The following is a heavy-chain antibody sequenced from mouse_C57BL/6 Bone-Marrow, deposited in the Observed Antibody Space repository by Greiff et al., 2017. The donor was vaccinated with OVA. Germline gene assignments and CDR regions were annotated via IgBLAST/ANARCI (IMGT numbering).Heavy chain of an antibody. Sequence: QVQLQQPGAELVKPGASVKLSCKASGYTFTSYWMQWVKQRPGQGLEWIGEIDPSDSYTNYNQKFKGKATLTVDTSSSTAYMQRSSLTSEDAAVYCCGGEDYGSSFDYWGQGTTVTVSS. J-gene: IGHJ2*01. CDR2: IDPSDSYT. CDR3: GGEDYGSSFDY. V-gene: IGHV1-50*01. CDR1: GYTFTSYW. D-gene: IGHD1-1*01.